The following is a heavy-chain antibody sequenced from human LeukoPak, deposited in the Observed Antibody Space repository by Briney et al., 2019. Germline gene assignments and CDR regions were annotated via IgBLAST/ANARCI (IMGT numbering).Heavy chain of an antibody. CDR3: ARVKAARLYYYYYMDV. CDR1: GGSISSYY. J-gene: IGHJ6*03. Sequence: SETLSLTCTVSGGSISSYYWSWIRQPAGKGLEWIGRIYTSGSTNYNPSLKSRVTMSVDTSKNQFSLKLSSVTAADTAVYYCARVKAARLYYYYYMDVWGKGTTVTVSS. CDR2: IYTSGST. V-gene: IGHV4-4*07. D-gene: IGHD6-6*01.